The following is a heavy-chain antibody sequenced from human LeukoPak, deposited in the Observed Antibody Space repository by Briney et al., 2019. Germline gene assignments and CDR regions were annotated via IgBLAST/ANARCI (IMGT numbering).Heavy chain of an antibody. V-gene: IGHV3-21*01. J-gene: IGHJ4*02. Sequence: GGSLRLSRAASGFTFSSYSMNWVRQAPGKGLEWVSSISSSSSYIYYADSVKGRFTISRDNAKNSLYLQMNSLRAEDTAVYYCASSGYYDFWSGGDWGQGTLVTVSS. CDR1: GFTFSSYS. CDR2: ISSSSSYI. D-gene: IGHD3-3*01. CDR3: ASSGYYDFWSGGD.